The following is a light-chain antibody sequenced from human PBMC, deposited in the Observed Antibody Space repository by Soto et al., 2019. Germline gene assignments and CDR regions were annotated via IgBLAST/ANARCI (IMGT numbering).Light chain of an antibody. V-gene: IGKV1-12*02. CDR2: AAS. CDR3: QQSYSTPFT. Sequence: IQMTQSPSSVSASVGDRVAITGRASQIISSWLAWYQQKPGKAPNLLIYAASNLQSGVPSRFSGSGSGTDFTLTISSLQPEDFASYYCQQSYSTPFTFGGRTKVDIK. CDR1: QIISSW. J-gene: IGKJ4*01.